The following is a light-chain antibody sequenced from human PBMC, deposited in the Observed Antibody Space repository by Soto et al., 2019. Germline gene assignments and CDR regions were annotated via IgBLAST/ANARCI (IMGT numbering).Light chain of an antibody. J-gene: IGLJ2*01. CDR1: WSNIGNNA. V-gene: IGLV1-36*01. Sequence: QAVVTQPPSVSEAPRQRVTISCSGSWSNIGNNAVNWYQQLPGKAPKLLIYYDDLLSSGVSDRFSGSKSGTSASLAISGLQSEDEADYYCAVWDDNLNGVVFGGGTKVTVL. CDR2: YDD. CDR3: AVWDDNLNGVV.